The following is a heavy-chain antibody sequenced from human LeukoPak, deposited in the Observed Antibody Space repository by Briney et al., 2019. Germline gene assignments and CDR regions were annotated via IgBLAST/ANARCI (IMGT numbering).Heavy chain of an antibody. J-gene: IGHJ4*02. CDR3: ARLTRMYSGSDYRPYYFDY. CDR1: GGSISSYY. Sequence: SETLSLTCTVSGGSISSYYWSWIRQPPGKGLEWIGSIYYSGSTYYNPSLKSRVTISVDTSKNQFSLKVTSVTAADTAVYYCARLTRMYSGSDYRPYYFDYWGQGTLVTVSS. D-gene: IGHD1-26*01. V-gene: IGHV4-59*05. CDR2: IYYSGST.